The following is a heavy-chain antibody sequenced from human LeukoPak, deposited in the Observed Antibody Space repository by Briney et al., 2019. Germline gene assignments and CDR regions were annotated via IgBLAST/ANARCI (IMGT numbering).Heavy chain of an antibody. J-gene: IGHJ4*02. CDR2: IIPILGIA. D-gene: IGHD5-24*01. V-gene: IGHV1-69*04. Sequence: SVKVSCKDSGGTLSSYAISWVRQAPGQGLEWMGRIIPILGIANYAQKFQGRVTITADKSTSTAYMELSSLRYEDTAVYYCAREDIEMASTVWGQGTLVTVSS. CDR1: GGTLSSYA. CDR3: AREDIEMASTV.